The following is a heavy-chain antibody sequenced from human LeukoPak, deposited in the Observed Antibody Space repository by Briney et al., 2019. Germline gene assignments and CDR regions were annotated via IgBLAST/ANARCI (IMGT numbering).Heavy chain of an antibody. CDR3: AGGRVRIAVAVDYFDY. Sequence: SETLPLTCAVYGGSFSGYYWSWIRQPPGKGLEWIGEINHSGSTNYNPSLKSRVTISVDTSKNQFSLKLSSVTAADTAVYYCAGGRVRIAVAVDYFDYWGQGTLVTVSS. V-gene: IGHV4-34*01. CDR1: GGSFSGYY. J-gene: IGHJ4*02. CDR2: INHSGST. D-gene: IGHD6-19*01.